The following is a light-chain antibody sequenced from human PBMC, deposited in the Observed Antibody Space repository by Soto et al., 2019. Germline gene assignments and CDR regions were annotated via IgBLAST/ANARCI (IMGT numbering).Light chain of an antibody. CDR1: QGISSY. CDR2: AAS. CDR3: QQVYVYPST. Sequence: DIQMTQSPSTLSASVGDRVTITCRASQGISSYLAWYQQKPVKAPNLLIYAASTLQSGVPSRFSGGGSGTDFTLTISSLQPEDFATYYCQQVYVYPSTFGGGTKVDI. J-gene: IGKJ4*01. V-gene: IGKV1-9*01.